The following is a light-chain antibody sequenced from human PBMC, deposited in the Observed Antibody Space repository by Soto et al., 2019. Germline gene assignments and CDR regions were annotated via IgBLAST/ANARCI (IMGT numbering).Light chain of an antibody. CDR2: AAS. J-gene: IGKJ5*01. Sequence: DVQMTQSPSSVSASVVDRVTITCRASQDISSWLAWYQQKPGKAPKIMIYAASSLQGGVPSRFSGSGSGTEFTLTISSLQPEDFATYYCQQASSFPPTFGQGTRLKIK. V-gene: IGKV1-12*01. CDR3: QQASSFPPT. CDR1: QDISSW.